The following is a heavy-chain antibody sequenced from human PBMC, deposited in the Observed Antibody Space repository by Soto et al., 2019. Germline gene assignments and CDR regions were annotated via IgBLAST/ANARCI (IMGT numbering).Heavy chain of an antibody. CDR1: GFTFSNFA. J-gene: IGHJ5*02. V-gene: IGHV3-53*01. CDR2: IYGGGAT. Sequence: GGSLRLSCAASGFTFSNFAMTWVRQAPGEGLEWISFIYGGGATLYADSVKGRFTISRDNSKNTVSLQMNTLRVDDTAMYYCARVNPPYPWGQGTLVTVSS. CDR3: ARVNPPYP.